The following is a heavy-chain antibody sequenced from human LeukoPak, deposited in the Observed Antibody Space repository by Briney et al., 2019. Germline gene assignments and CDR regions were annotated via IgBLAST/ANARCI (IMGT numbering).Heavy chain of an antibody. CDR1: GFRFSDYY. V-gene: IGHV3-11*04. CDR2: ISSSGRTT. J-gene: IGHJ6*03. CDR3: ARKSGVSVAGFYYYYYMDV. Sequence: GGSLRLSCSGSGFRFSDYYMTWIRQAPGKGLGWVSYISSSGRTTDYADSVKGRFTISRDNAKNSVHLQLNSLRAEDTAVYYCARKSGVSVAGFYYYYYMDVRGKGTAVTVSS. D-gene: IGHD6-19*01.